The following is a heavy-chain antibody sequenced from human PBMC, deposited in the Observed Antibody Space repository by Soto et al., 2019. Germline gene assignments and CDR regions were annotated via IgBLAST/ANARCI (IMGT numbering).Heavy chain of an antibody. D-gene: IGHD4-4*01. CDR2: IYSGGST. Sequence: GGSLRLSCAASGFTVGSNYVSWVRQAPGKGLEWVSVIYSGGSTYYADSVKGRFTISRDNSKNTLYLQMNSLRAEDTAVYYCARDGPTVTTISGNYYYYYGMDVWGQGTTVTVSS. CDR1: GFTVGSNY. CDR3: ARDGPTVTTISGNYYYYYGMDV. J-gene: IGHJ6*02. V-gene: IGHV3-53*01.